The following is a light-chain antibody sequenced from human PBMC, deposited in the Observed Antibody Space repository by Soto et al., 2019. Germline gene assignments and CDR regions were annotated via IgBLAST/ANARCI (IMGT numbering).Light chain of an antibody. CDR3: QSYDSSLSGHV. J-gene: IGLJ1*01. Sequence: QPVLTQPPSVSGAPWQRVTISCTGSSSNIGAGYDVHWYQQLPGTAPKLLIYGNSNRPSGVPDRFSGSKSGTSASLAITGLQAEDEADYYCQSYDSSLSGHVFGTGTKVTVL. CDR2: GNS. CDR1: SSNIGAGYD. V-gene: IGLV1-40*01.